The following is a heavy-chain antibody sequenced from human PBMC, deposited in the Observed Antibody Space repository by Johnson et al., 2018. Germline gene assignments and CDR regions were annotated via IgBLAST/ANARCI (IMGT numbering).Heavy chain of an antibody. CDR2: ISSSGGGT. CDR1: GFTFSSYV. Sequence: QLVESGGGLVQPGGSLRLSCAASGFTFSSYVMNWVRQAPGQGLEWVSGISSSGGGTFYADSVKGRITISRDNSKKTVYLQMNSLRAEDTAVYYCAGAYNFEDAFDIWGQGTMVTVSS. J-gene: IGHJ3*02. D-gene: IGHD1-20*01. V-gene: IGHV3-23*04. CDR3: AGAYNFEDAFDI.